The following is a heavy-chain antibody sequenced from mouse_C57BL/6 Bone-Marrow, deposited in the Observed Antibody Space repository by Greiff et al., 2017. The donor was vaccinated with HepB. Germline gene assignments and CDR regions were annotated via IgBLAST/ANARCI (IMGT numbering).Heavy chain of an antibody. V-gene: IGHV1-54*01. Sequence: QVHVKQSGAELVRPGTSVKVSCKASGYSFTNYLIEWVKLRPGQGLEWIGVINPGSGGTNYNEKCKGKATMTADKSSSTAYMQLSSLTSEDSAVYFCARLASNYAMDYWGQGTSVTVSS. CDR2: INPGSGGT. D-gene: IGHD2-10*02. CDR1: GYSFTNYL. J-gene: IGHJ4*01. CDR3: ARLASNYAMDY.